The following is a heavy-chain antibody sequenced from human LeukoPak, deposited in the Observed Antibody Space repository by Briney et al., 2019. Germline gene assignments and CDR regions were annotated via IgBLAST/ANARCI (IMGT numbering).Heavy chain of an antibody. CDR1: GGSISSYY. D-gene: IGHD3-22*01. J-gene: IGHJ3*02. Sequence: SETLSLTCTVSGGSISSYYWSWIRQPAGKGLEWIGRIYTSGSTNYNPSLKSRVTMSVDMSKNQFSLKLSSVTAADTAVYYCARAGPYYYDSSGYLGYAFDIWGQGTMVTVSS. V-gene: IGHV4-4*07. CDR2: IYTSGST. CDR3: ARAGPYYYDSSGYLGYAFDI.